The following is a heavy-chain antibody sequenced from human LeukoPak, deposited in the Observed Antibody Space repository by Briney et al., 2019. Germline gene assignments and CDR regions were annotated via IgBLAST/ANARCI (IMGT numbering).Heavy chain of an antibody. J-gene: IGHJ4*02. CDR1: GFTFSSYA. V-gene: IGHV4-34*01. Sequence: PGGSLRLSCAASGFTFSSYAMSWVRQAPGKGLEWIGEINHSGSTNYNPSLKSRVTISVDTSKNQFSLKLSSVTAADTAVYYCARVKRYIWFGESLIDYWGQGTLVTVSS. CDR3: ARVKRYIWFGESLIDY. D-gene: IGHD3-10*01. CDR2: INHSGST.